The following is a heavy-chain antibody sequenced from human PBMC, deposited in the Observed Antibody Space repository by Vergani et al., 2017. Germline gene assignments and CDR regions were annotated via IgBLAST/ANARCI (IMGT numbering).Heavy chain of an antibody. J-gene: IGHJ4*02. Sequence: QVQLVQSGAEVKKPGASVKVSCKASGYTSTDYFMHWVRQPPGQGLEWMGWINPNSGGTNYAQKFQGRVTMTRDTSISTAYMELSNLRSDDTAVYYCARVGTSSNRDYFDYWGQGTLVTVSS. CDR1: GYTSTDYF. CDR3: ARVGTSSNRDYFDY. V-gene: IGHV1-2*02. D-gene: IGHD2-2*01. CDR2: INPNSGGT.